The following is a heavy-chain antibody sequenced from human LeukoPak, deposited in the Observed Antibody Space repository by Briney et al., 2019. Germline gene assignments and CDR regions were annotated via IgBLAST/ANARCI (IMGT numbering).Heavy chain of an antibody. J-gene: IGHJ5*02. V-gene: IGHV3-23*01. D-gene: IGHD3-16*01. CDR3: TRDGGGGFDP. CDR1: GFTFSSYA. CDR2: ISGSGGST. Sequence: GGSLRLSCAASGFTFSSYAMSWVRQAPGKGLEWVSAISGSGGSTYYADSVKGRFTISRDNSKNTLYLQMNSLETEDTAVYYCTRDGGGGFDPWGQGTLVTVSS.